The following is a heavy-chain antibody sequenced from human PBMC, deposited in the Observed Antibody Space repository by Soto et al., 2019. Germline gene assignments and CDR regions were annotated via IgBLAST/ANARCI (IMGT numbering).Heavy chain of an antibody. CDR2: FSHRGNM. CDR1: GVYISSDAYY. CDR3: ASSSLYGMDV. J-gene: IGHJ6*02. Sequence: QVRLQESGPGLVKASETLFLTCAVAGVYISSDAYYWSWIRQRPGKGLEWIGHFSHRGNMYYNPSLKSRLIISIGTSKNQFSLKVGSVTAADTAVYYCASSSLYGMDVWGQGTTVTVSS. V-gene: IGHV4-30-4*08.